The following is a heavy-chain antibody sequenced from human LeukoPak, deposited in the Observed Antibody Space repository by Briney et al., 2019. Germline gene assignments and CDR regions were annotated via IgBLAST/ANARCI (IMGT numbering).Heavy chain of an antibody. Sequence: PGGSLRLSCAASGFAISDYSMNWVRQVPGKGLEWVSYTSSSSNKVYYADSVKGRFTISRDNAKNSLFLQMNSLRADDTAVYYCARNFYCGGDCAISYFDYWGQGTLVTVSS. V-gene: IGHV3-48*01. CDR1: GFAISDYS. D-gene: IGHD2-21*02. CDR2: TSSSSNKV. CDR3: ARNFYCGGDCAISYFDY. J-gene: IGHJ4*02.